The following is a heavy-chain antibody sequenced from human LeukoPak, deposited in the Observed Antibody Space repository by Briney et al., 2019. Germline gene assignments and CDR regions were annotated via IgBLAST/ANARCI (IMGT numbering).Heavy chain of an antibody. CDR2: INSDGSST. V-gene: IGHV3-74*01. J-gene: IGHJ5*02. CDR3: ASSYSSSSRWFDP. CDR1: GFTFSTYW. Sequence: GGSLRLSCAASGFTFSTYWMHWVRQAPGKGLLWVSRINSDGSSTSYADSVKGRFTISRDNAKNTLYLQMNSLRAEDTAVYYCASSYSSSSRWFDPWGQGTLVTVSS. D-gene: IGHD6-6*01.